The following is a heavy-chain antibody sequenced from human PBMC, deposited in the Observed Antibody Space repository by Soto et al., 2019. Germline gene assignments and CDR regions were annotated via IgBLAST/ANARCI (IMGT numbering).Heavy chain of an antibody. CDR1: GFTFSSYG. D-gene: IGHD6-6*01. J-gene: IGHJ4*02. Sequence: GGFLRLSCAASGFTFSSYGMHWVRQAPGKGLEWVAVISYEGSNKYYADSVKGRFTISRDNSKNTLYLQMDSLRAEDTAVYYCAKDLAARGPHYFDYWSQGTLVTVSS. V-gene: IGHV3-30*18. CDR2: ISYEGSNK. CDR3: AKDLAARGPHYFDY.